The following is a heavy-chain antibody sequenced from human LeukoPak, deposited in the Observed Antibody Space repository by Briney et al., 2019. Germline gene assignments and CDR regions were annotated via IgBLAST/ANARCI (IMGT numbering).Heavy chain of an antibody. CDR1: GYTFTSYG. CDR2: ISAYNGNT. CDR3: ARGKRYSSSWATSDY. J-gene: IGHJ4*02. Sequence: GSVKVSCKASGYTFTSYGISWVRQAPGQGLEWMGWISAYNGNTNYAQKLQGRVTMTTDTSTSTAYMELRSLRSDDTAVYYCARGKRYSSSWATSDYWGQGTLVTVSS. D-gene: IGHD6-13*01. V-gene: IGHV1-18*01.